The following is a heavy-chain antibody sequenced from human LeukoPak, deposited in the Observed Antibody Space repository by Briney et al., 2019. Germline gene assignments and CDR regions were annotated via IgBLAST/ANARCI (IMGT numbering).Heavy chain of an antibody. CDR1: GYTFTGYY. J-gene: IGHJ4*02. CDR3: ARDLSGRQRFPRY. CDR2: INPNSGGT. V-gene: IGHV1-2*02. D-gene: IGHD3-10*01. Sequence: GASVKVSCKASGYTFTGYYMHWVRQAPGQGLEWMGWINPNSGGTNYAQKFQGRVTMTRDTSISTAYMELSRLRSDDTAVYYCARDLSGRQRFPRYWGQGTLVTVSS.